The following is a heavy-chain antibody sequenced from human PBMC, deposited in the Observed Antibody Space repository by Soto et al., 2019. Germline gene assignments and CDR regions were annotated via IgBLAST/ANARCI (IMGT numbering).Heavy chain of an antibody. CDR3: ASVSGLAGRWPNWFDP. CDR2: IYHSGST. V-gene: IGHV4-30-2*01. Sequence: QLQLQESGSGLVKPSQTLSLTCAVSGGSISSGGYSWSWIRQPPGKGLEWIGYIYHSGSTYYNPSLKRRATVSVDRAKSQFSLTLSSVSAAATAVYCCASVSGLAGRWPNWFDPWGQGTLSPSPQ. J-gene: IGHJ5*02. D-gene: IGHD3-10*01. CDR1: GGSISSGGYS.